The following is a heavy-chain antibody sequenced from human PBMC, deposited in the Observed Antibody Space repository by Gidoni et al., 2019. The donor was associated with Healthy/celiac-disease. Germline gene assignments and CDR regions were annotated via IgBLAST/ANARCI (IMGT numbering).Heavy chain of an antibody. Sequence: QVQLVQSGAEVKKPGSSVKVSCKASGGTFSSYAISWVRQAPGQGLEWMGGITPIFGTANYAQKFQGRVTITADESTSTAYMELSSLRSEDTAVYYCARASGWGYCSSTSCYTHNWFDPWGQGTLVTVSS. D-gene: IGHD2-2*02. V-gene: IGHV1-69*01. CDR2: ITPIFGTA. CDR3: ARASGWGYCSSTSCYTHNWFDP. CDR1: GGTFSSYA. J-gene: IGHJ5*02.